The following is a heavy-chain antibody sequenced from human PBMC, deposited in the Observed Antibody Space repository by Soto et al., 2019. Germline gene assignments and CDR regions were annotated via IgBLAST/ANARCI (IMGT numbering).Heavy chain of an antibody. CDR3: ARVYATSYYYYGMDV. J-gene: IGHJ6*02. D-gene: IGHD2-8*01. V-gene: IGHV4-39*01. CDR2: IYYSGST. Sequence: SETLSLTCTVSGGSISSSSYYWGCMRQPPGKGLEWIGSIYYSGSTYYNPSLKSRVTISVDTSKNQFSLKLSSVTAADTAVYYCARVYATSYYYYGMDVWGQGTTVTVSS. CDR1: GGSISSSSYY.